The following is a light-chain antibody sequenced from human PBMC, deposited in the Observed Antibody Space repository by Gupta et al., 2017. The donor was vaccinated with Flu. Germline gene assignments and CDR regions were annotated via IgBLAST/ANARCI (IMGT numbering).Light chain of an antibody. CDR3: QQYDNWPPWT. CDR1: QSVKTN. Sequence: EIVMTQSPATLSVSPGDRVALSCRASQSVKTNLAWYQQRPGQSPRFLIYGASTRATGVPVRFSASGSATEFTLTISSLQSEDFAVYYCQQYDNWPPWTFGQGTKVEVK. V-gene: IGKV3-15*01. CDR2: GAS. J-gene: IGKJ1*01.